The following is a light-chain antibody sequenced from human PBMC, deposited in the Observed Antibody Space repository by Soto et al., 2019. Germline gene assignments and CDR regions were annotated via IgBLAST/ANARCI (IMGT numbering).Light chain of an antibody. CDR2: AAV. Sequence: QLTQSPSSLSASVGDRVTITCRASQDISTYLAWYQQKPGKAPKLLIYAAVTLQNGVSPRFSGSGSGTEFTLTISSLQPQDFATYYCQQLNTYPLTFGGGTRVETK. V-gene: IGKV1-9*01. CDR1: QDISTY. CDR3: QQLNTYPLT. J-gene: IGKJ4*01.